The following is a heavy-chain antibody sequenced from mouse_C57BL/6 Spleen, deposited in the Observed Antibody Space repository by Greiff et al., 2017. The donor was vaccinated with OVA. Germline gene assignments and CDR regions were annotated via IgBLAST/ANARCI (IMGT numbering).Heavy chain of an antibody. CDR3: ARAYYPYYFDY. CDR2: ISDGGSYT. D-gene: IGHD1-1*01. CDR1: GFTFSSYA. V-gene: IGHV5-4*01. Sequence: EVQGVESGGGLVKPGGSLKLSCAASGFTFSSYAMSWVRQTPEKRLEWVATISDGGSYTYYPDNVKGRFTISRDNAKNNLYLQMSHLKSEDTAMYYCARAYYPYYFDYWGQGTTLTVSS. J-gene: IGHJ2*01.